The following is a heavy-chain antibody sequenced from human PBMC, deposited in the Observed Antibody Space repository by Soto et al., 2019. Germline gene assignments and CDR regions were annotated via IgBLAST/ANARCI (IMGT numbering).Heavy chain of an antibody. Sequence: RGSLRLSCAATGFPFSGYNLNLVRQSPGKGLEWLSHISSSSSVMHYADSVKGRFTISRDNAKMSLYLQMKSLRDEDTAVYYCAREIGAADFDYWGQGHMVTVSS. CDR2: ISSSSSVM. J-gene: IGHJ4*02. D-gene: IGHD6-13*01. V-gene: IGHV3-48*02. CDR3: AREIGAADFDY. CDR1: GFPFSGYN.